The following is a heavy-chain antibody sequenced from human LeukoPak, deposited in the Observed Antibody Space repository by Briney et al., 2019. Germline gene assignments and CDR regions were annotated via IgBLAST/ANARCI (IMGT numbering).Heavy chain of an antibody. J-gene: IGHJ4*02. CDR3: ARDSSGYDYGLGFDY. Sequence: SETLSLTCTVSGGSISSYYWSWIRQPPGKGLEWIGYIYYSGSTNYNPSLKSRVTISVDTSKNQFSLKLSSVTAADTAVYYCARDSSGYDYGLGFDYWGQGTLVTVSS. CDR2: IYYSGST. D-gene: IGHD5-12*01. V-gene: IGHV4-59*01. CDR1: GGSISSYY.